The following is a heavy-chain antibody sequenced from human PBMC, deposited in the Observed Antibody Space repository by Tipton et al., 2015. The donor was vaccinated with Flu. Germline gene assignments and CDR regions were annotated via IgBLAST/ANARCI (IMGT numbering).Heavy chain of an antibody. CDR1: GFPFSSYS. V-gene: IGHV3-21*01. CDR2: ISSSSSYI. J-gene: IGHJ3*02. CDR3: ARGLLWDVAGDDAFDI. D-gene: IGHD1-26*01. Sequence: GSLRLSCAASGFPFSSYSMNWVRQAPGKGLEWVSSISSSSSYIYYADSVKGRFTIARDDAKNSLYLQMNSLRAEDTAVYYCARGLLWDVAGDDAFDIWGQGTMVTVSS.